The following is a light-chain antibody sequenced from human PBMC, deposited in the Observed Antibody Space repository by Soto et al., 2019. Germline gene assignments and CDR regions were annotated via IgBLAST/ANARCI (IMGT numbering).Light chain of an antibody. CDR3: MQFAHFPRT. CDR2: QIS. J-gene: IGKJ1*01. CDR1: QSFVQSVGNTY. V-gene: IGKV2-24*01. Sequence: DVVLTQTPLSSPVTLGQPASISCNSSQSFVQSVGNTYLSWLQQRPGQPPRLLIYQISNRFSGVPDRFSGSGAGTDFTLKISRVEAEDVGVYYCMQFAHFPRTFGQGTKVEIK.